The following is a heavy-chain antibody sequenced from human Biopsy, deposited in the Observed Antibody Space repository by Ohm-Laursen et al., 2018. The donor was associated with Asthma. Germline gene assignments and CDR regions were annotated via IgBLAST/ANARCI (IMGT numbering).Heavy chain of an antibody. CDR3: ASDFPKDYVRYNFQF. CDR2: HDHEEGGT. D-gene: IGHD4-17*01. V-gene: IGHV1-24*01. CDR1: GYRLTDLS. J-gene: IGHJ4*02. Sequence: ASVKVSCKISGYRLTDLSMHWVRQAPGQGLEWMGGHDHEEGGTVNARRFQGRVTMTEDTSTDTAYMELSSLSSDDTAVYYCASDFPKDYVRYNFQFWGQGTLVTASS.